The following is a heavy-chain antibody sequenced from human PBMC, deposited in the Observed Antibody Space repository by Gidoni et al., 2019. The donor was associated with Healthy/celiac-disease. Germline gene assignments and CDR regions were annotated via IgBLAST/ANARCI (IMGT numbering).Heavy chain of an antibody. CDR2: IIPICGTE. J-gene: IGHJ3*02. CDR3: ARDLAGELKPHAFDI. D-gene: IGHD1-7*01. CDR1: GGTFSSYA. V-gene: IGHV1-69*01. Sequence: QVQMAQSGAEVKKPGSSVKVSCKSSGGTFSSYAIRWVRQAPGQGLEWRGGIIPICGTENYEQKFQSGVTITADESTSTAYMELSSLRSEDTAVYYCARDLAGELKPHAFDIWGQGTMVTVSS.